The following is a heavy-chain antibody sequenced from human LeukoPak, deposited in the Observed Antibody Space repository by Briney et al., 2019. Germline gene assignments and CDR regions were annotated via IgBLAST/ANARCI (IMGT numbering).Heavy chain of an antibody. CDR2: INPHSGGT. Sequence: ASEKVSCKASGYTFTGYYMHWVRQAPGQGLEWMGLINPHSGGTHYAQKFQGRLTMTRDTSISTAYMELSRLRSDDTAVYYCAVPTGDQASDYGMDVWRQGTTVTVCS. J-gene: IGHJ6*02. D-gene: IGHD2-21*01. CDR1: GYTFTGYY. V-gene: IGHV1-2*02. CDR3: AVPTGDQASDYGMDV.